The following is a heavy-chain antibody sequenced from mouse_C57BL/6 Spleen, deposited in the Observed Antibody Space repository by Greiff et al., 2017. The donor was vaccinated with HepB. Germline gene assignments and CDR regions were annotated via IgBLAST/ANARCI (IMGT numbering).Heavy chain of an antibody. V-gene: IGHV1-74*01. CDR2: IHPSDSDT. CDR3: AINPDSSGPYAMDY. CDR1: GYTFTSYW. D-gene: IGHD3-2*02. Sequence: QVTLKECGAELVKPGASVKVSCKASGYTFTSYWMHWVKQRPGQGLEWIGRIHPSDSDTNYNQKFKGKATLTVDKSSSTAYMQLSSLTSEDSAVYYCAINPDSSGPYAMDYWGQGTSVTVSS. J-gene: IGHJ4*01.